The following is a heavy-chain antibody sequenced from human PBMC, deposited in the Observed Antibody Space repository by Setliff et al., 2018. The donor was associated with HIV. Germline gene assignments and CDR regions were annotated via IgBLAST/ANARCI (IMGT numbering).Heavy chain of an antibody. CDR3: ARDGSYISRGY. Sequence: SETLSLTCTVSGGSISYHYWSWIRQPAGKGLEWIGHIYISGSTNYNPSLKSRVSMSVDPSKNQVSLRLTSVTAADTAVYYCARDGSYISRGYWGQGALVTVSS. J-gene: IGHJ4*02. CDR2: IYISGST. CDR1: GGSISYHY. D-gene: IGHD5-18*01. V-gene: IGHV4-4*07.